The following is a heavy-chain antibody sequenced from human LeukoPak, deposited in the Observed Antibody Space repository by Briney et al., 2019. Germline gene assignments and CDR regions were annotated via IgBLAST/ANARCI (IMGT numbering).Heavy chain of an antibody. D-gene: IGHD6-19*01. CDR1: GFIVSNYC. Sequence: GGSLRLSCAASGFIVSNYCMGWVRQAPGKGLEWVAYIKQDASETYYVDSVRGRFSISRDNAKNSLFLQMNSLRAEDTAVYYCATDPSGPSDSSGWYYFDNWGPGTLVTVSS. CDR3: ATDPSGPSDSSGWYYFDN. V-gene: IGHV3-7*01. CDR2: IKQDASET. J-gene: IGHJ4*02.